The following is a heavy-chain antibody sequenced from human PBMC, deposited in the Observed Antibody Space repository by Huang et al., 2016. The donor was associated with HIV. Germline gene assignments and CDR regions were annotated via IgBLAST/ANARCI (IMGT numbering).Heavy chain of an antibody. CDR3: AKDGRGSGTYYDYFEY. Sequence: QMQLVESGGGVVQPGRSLRLSCAAFGFTFNKFDMHWVRQAPGKGLEWVAIISYDGSSKYHADSVKGRFTISRDKSKNTVYLQMNSLRVEDTAVYYCAKDGRGSGTYYDYFEYWGQGTLVTVSS. CDR1: GFTFNKFD. D-gene: IGHD1-26*01. V-gene: IGHV3-30*18. J-gene: IGHJ4*02. CDR2: ISYDGSSK.